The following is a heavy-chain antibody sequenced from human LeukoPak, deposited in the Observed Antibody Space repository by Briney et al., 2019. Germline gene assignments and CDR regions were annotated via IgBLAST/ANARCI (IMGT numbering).Heavy chain of an antibody. Sequence: GESLKISCKGSGYSFTNYLIGWVRQMPGEILEWMVVIYPADSDTRYSPSFQGQVTISAVKSISTAYLQWSSLKASDTAIYYCATVAYNFWSGYLHWGQGTLVTVSS. CDR3: ATVAYNFWSGYLH. J-gene: IGHJ4*02. D-gene: IGHD3-3*01. CDR2: IYPADSDT. V-gene: IGHV5-51*01. CDR1: GYSFTNYL.